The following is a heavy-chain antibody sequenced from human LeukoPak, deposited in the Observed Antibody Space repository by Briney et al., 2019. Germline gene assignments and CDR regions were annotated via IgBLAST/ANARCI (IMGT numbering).Heavy chain of an antibody. V-gene: IGHV1-18*01. D-gene: IGHD3-3*01. Sequence: ASVKVSCMASGYTFTSYGISWVRQAPGQGGEWMGWISTYNGNTNYAQKLQGRVTMTTDTSTSTAFMELRSLRSDDTAVYYCARMPPDFWSGYFVDYWGQGSLVTVSS. J-gene: IGHJ4*02. CDR3: ARMPPDFWSGYFVDY. CDR1: GYTFTSYG. CDR2: ISTYNGNT.